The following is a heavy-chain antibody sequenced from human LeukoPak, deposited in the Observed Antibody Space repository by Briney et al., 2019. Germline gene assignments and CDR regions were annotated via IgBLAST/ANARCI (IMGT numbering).Heavy chain of an antibody. CDR1: GGSISSSSYY. D-gene: IGHD2-21*01. CDR3: AREGQVVSLDY. V-gene: IGHV4-39*07. Sequence: SETLSLTCTVSGGSISSSSYYWGWIRQPPGKGLEWIGEINHSGSTNYNPSLKSRVTISVDTSKNQFSLKLSSVTAADTAVYYCAREGQVVSLDYWGQGTLVTVSS. J-gene: IGHJ4*02. CDR2: INHSGST.